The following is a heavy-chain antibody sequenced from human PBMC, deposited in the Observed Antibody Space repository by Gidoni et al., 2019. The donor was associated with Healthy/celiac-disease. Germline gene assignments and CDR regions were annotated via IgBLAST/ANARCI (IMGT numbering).Heavy chain of an antibody. CDR3: ARGDEMWLAQVGFDY. J-gene: IGHJ4*02. Sequence: EVQLVQSGAEVQKPGESLKISCKGSGYSFTSYWIGWVRQMPGKGLEWMGIIYPGDSDTRYSPSFQGQVTISADKSISTAYLQWSSLKASDTAMYYCARGDEMWLAQVGFDYWGQGTLVTVSS. V-gene: IGHV5-51*01. CDR2: IYPGDSDT. CDR1: GYSFTSYW. D-gene: IGHD6-19*01.